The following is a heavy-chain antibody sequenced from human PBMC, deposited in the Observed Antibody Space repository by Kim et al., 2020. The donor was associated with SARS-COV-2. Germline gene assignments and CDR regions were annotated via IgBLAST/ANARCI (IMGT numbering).Heavy chain of an antibody. CDR3: AKSRWVAANPYYCDY. D-gene: IGHD2-15*01. V-gene: IGHV3-23*01. Sequence: DSVKGRFTISRDNSKNTLYLQMNSLRAEDTAVYYCAKSRWVAANPYYCDYWGQGTLVTVSS. J-gene: IGHJ4*02.